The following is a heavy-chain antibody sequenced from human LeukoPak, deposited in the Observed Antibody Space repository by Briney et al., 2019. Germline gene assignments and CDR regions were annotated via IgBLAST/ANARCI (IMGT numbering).Heavy chain of an antibody. Sequence: PGGSLRLSCAASEFIFSNSAMDWVRQAPGKGLEWVSSNSCSSSYIYYADSVKGRFTISRDNAKNSLYLQMNSLRAEDTAVYHCAKDDSYIRFYSWGQGTLVTVSS. D-gene: IGHD3-22*01. CDR2: NSCSSSYI. J-gene: IGHJ5*01. CDR3: AKDDSYIRFYS. CDR1: EFIFSNSA. V-gene: IGHV3-21*04.